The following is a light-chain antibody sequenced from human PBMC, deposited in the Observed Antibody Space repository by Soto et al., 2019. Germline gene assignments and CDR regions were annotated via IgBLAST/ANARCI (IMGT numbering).Light chain of an antibody. CDR1: SGSIASNY. CDR3: QSYDISSLWV. CDR2: DDN. Sequence: NFMLTQPHSVSESPGKTVTISCTRSSGSIASNYVQWYQQRPGSAPTTVIYDDNQRRSGVPDRFSGSIDSSSNSASLTISGLQTEDEADYYCQSYDISSLWVFGGGTKLTVL. J-gene: IGLJ3*02. V-gene: IGLV6-57*03.